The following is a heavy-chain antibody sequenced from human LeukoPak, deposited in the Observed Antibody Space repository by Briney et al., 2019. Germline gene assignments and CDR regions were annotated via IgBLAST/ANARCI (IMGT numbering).Heavy chain of an antibody. CDR2: INHSGST. Sequence: SETLSLTCAVYGGSFSGYYWSWIRQPPGKGLEWIGEINHSGSTNYNPSLKSRVTISVDTSKNQFSLKLSSVTAADTAVYYCARALRFLYWGQGTLVTVSS. CDR1: GGSFSGYY. D-gene: IGHD5-12*01. V-gene: IGHV4-34*01. CDR3: ARALRFLY. J-gene: IGHJ4*02.